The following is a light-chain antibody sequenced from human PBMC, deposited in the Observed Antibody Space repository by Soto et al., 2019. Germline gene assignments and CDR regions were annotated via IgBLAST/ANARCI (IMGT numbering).Light chain of an antibody. CDR1: QSVSSN. Sequence: EIVMTQSPAPLSVSPGEKETLSRRASQSVSSNLAWYQQKPGQAPRLLIYGASTRATGIPARFSGSGSGTEFTLTISSLQSEDFAVYYCQQYNNWPRTFGQGTKVDIK. CDR3: QQYNNWPRT. J-gene: IGKJ1*01. CDR2: GAS. V-gene: IGKV3-15*01.